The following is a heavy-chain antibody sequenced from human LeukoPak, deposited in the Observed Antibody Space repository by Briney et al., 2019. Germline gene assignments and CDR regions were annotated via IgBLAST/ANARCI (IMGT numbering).Heavy chain of an antibody. CDR1: GFTFSSYA. CDR2: ISGGGGST. CDR3: AKDPIPAPRGLIVVVPAAHYYYYGMDV. D-gene: IGHD2-2*01. V-gene: IGHV3-23*01. Sequence: GGSLRLSCAASGFTFSSYAMSWVRQAPGKGLEWVSAISGGGGSTYYADSVKGRFTISRDNSKNTLYLQMNSLRAEDTAVYYCAKDPIPAPRGLIVVVPAAHYYYYGMDVWGQGTTVTVSS. J-gene: IGHJ6*02.